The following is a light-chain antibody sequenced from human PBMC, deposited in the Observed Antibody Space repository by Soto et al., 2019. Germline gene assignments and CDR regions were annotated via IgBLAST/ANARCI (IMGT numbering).Light chain of an antibody. J-gene: IGKJ2*01. CDR2: KVS. V-gene: IGKV2-30*01. CDR1: KALVSSIGTPS. Sequence: EVVMTQSPLPLPVTFGRRASSPCRFGKALVSSIGTPSLHWLQQRPGKSPRRLTYKVSNRETGVPDRFSGSGSGTDFTLRISRVEAEDVGIYYCMQGTYWPYTFGQGTKLDIK. CDR3: MQGTYWPYT.